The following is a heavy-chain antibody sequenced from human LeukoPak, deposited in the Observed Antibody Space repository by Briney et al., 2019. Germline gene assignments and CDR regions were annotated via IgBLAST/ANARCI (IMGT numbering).Heavy chain of an antibody. CDR3: AKDSTVVTFRHFQH. Sequence: GGSLRLSCAASGFTFSSYAMSWVRQAPGKGLEWVSAISGSGGSTYYADSVKGRFTIPRDNSKNTLYLQMNSLRAEDTAVYYCAKDSTVVTFRHFQHWGQGTLVTVSS. CDR1: GFTFSSYA. V-gene: IGHV3-23*01. CDR2: ISGSGGST. D-gene: IGHD4-17*01. J-gene: IGHJ1*01.